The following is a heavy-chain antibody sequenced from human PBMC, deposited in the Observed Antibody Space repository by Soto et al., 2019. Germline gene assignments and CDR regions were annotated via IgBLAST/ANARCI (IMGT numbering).Heavy chain of an antibody. D-gene: IGHD6-13*01. Sequence: GESLILSGAASGLSFISYAMRWVRQAPGKGLEWVSAISGSGGSTYYADSVNGRFTISRDNSKNTLYLQMNSLRAEDTAVYYCAKDAPHLGIPFDYWGQGTLVTVSS. V-gene: IGHV3-23*01. CDR1: GLSFISYA. J-gene: IGHJ4*02. CDR2: ISGSGGST. CDR3: AKDAPHLGIPFDY.